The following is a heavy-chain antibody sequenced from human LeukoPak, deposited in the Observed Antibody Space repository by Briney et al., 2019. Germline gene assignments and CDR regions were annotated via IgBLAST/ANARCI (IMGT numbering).Heavy chain of an antibody. J-gene: IGHJ4*02. CDR1: GFTVSSNY. V-gene: IGHV3-53*01. CDR3: ARLDYGGNVVDY. CDR2: IYSGGST. Sequence: GGSLRLSCAASGFTVSSNYMSWVRQAPGKGLEWVSVIYSGGSTYYADSVKGRFTISRVNSKNTLYLQMNSLRAEDTAVYYCARLDYGGNVVDYWGQGTLVTVSS. D-gene: IGHD4-23*01.